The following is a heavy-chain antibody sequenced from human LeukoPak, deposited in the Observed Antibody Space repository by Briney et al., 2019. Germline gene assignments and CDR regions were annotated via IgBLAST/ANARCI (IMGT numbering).Heavy chain of an antibody. Sequence: ASVKVSCKASGYTFTGYYMHWVRQAPGQGLEWMGWINPNSGGTNYAQKFQGRVTMTRDTSISTAYMELSRLRSDDTAVYYCARDQLNLRYYYGMDVWGQGTTVTVSS. D-gene: IGHD1-1*01. J-gene: IGHJ6*02. CDR2: INPNSGGT. CDR1: GYTFTGYY. V-gene: IGHV1-2*02. CDR3: ARDQLNLRYYYGMDV.